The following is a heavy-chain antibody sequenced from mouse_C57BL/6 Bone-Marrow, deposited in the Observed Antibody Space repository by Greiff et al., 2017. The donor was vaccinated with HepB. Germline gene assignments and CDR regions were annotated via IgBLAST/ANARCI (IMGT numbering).Heavy chain of an antibody. J-gene: IGHJ2*01. CDR1: GYTFTSYW. V-gene: IGHV1-74*01. CDR2: IHPSDSDT. D-gene: IGHD1-1*01. CDR3: AMKIGITTVVAYYFGY. Sequence: QVQLQQPGAELVKPGASVKVSCKASGYTFTSYWMHWVKQRPGQGLEWIGRIHPSDSDTNYNQKFKGKATLTVDKSSSTAYMQLSSLTSEDSAVYYWAMKIGITTVVAYYFGYWGQGTTLTVSS.